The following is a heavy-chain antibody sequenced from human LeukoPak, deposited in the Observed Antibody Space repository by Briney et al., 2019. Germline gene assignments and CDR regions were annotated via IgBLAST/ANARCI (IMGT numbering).Heavy chain of an antibody. J-gene: IGHJ6*03. CDR3: ERTANYYYMDV. D-gene: IGHD6-25*01. Sequence: ASVKVSCKASGYTFTGYYMNWVRQAPGQGLEWMGWINPNSGGTNYAQKFQGRVTMTRDTSTSTVYMELSSLRAEDTGVYYCERTANYYYMDVWGKGTTVTISS. CDR1: GYTFTGYY. CDR2: INPNSGGT. V-gene: IGHV1-2*02.